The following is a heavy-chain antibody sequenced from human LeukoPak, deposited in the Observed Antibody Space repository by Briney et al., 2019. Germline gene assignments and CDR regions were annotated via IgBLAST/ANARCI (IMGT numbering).Heavy chain of an antibody. J-gene: IGHJ4*02. CDR1: GFTFSSYA. V-gene: IGHV3-30*04. D-gene: IGHD5-12*01. Sequence: GGSLSLSCAASGFTFSSYAMHWVRQAPGKGLEWVAVISYDGSNKYYADSVKGRFTISRDNSKNTLYLQMNSLRAEDTAVYYCARVRNSGYAEAYYFDYWGQGTLVTVSS. CDR3: ARVRNSGYAEAYYFDY. CDR2: ISYDGSNK.